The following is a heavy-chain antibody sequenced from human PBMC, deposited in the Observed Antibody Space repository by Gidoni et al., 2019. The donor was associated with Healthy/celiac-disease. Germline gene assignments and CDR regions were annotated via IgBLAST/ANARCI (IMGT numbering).Heavy chain of an antibody. V-gene: IGHV4-39*07. Sequence: QLQLQESGPGLVKPSETLSLTCTVSGGSISSSSYYWGWIRQPPGKGLEWIGSIYYRGSTYYNPSLKSRVTISVDTSKNQFSLKLSSVTAADTAVYYCASGINVYYYDSSGPAGAFDIWGQGTMVTVSS. J-gene: IGHJ3*02. CDR1: GGSISSSSYY. CDR2: IYYRGST. CDR3: ASGINVYYYDSSGPAGAFDI. D-gene: IGHD3-22*01.